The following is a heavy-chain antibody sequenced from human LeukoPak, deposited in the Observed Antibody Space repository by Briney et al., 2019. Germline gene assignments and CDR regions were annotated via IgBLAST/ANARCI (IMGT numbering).Heavy chain of an antibody. CDR2: IYYSGST. D-gene: IGHD6-19*01. J-gene: IGHJ3*02. CDR3: ARAPPIIAVAGSAFDI. Sequence: PSQTLSLTCTVSGGSIISGGYYWSWIRQYPGKGLEWIGYIYYSGSTYYNPSRKTRLTIPVDTSKNQFSLTLSSVTAADTAVYYCARAPPIIAVAGSAFDIWGQGTMVTVSS. CDR1: GGSIISGGYY. V-gene: IGHV4-31*03.